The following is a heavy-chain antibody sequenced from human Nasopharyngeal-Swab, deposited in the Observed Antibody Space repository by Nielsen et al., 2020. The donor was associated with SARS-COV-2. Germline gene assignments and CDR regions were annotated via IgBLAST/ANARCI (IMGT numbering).Heavy chain of an antibody. D-gene: IGHD6-13*01. CDR3: AKDHISSSWYDYFDY. CDR2: ISGSGGST. Sequence: GSLRLSCAASGFTFSSYAMSWVRQAPGKGLEWVSAISGSGGSTYYADSVKCRFTISRDNSKNTLYLQMNSLRAEDTAVYYCAKDHISSSWYDYFDYWGQGTLVTVSS. J-gene: IGHJ4*02. V-gene: IGHV3-23*01. CDR1: GFTFSSYA.